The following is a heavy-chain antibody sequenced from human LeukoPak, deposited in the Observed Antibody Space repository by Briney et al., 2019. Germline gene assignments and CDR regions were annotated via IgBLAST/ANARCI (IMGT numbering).Heavy chain of an antibody. CDR2: FDPEDGET. J-gene: IGHJ4*02. D-gene: IGHD2-2*01. CDR3: IVVVPAATDY. CDR1: GYTLTELS. Sequence: ASVKVSCKVSGYTLTELSMHWVRQAPGKGLEWMGGFDPEDGETIYAQKFQGRVTMTRDTSISTAYMELSRLRSDDTAVYYCIVVVPAATDYWGQGTLVTVSS. V-gene: IGHV1-24*01.